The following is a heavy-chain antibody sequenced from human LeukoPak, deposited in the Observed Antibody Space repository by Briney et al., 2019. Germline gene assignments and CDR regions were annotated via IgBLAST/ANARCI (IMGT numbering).Heavy chain of an antibody. J-gene: IGHJ4*02. D-gene: IGHD3-22*01. CDR3: ARGGTYYYDSSGYRSGSFDY. CDR1: GGTFSSYA. CDR2: IIPTFGTA. Sequence: GASVKVSCKASGGTFSSYAISWVRQAPGQGLEWMGGIIPTFGTANYAQKFQGRVTITADESTSTAYMELSSLRSEDTAVYYCARGGTYYYDSSGYRSGSFDYWGQGTLVTVSS. V-gene: IGHV1-69*13.